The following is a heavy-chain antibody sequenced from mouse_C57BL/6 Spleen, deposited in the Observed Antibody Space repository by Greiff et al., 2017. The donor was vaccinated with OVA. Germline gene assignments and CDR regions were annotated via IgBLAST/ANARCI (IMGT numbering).Heavy chain of an antibody. Sequence: VKLVESGPGLVAPSQSLSITCTVSGFSLTSYAISWVRQPPGKGLEWLGVIWTGGGTNYNSALKSRLSISKDNSKSQVFLKMNSLQTDDTARYYCAREDTTGVATGYFDVWGTGTTVTVSS. D-gene: IGHD1-1*01. V-gene: IGHV2-9-1*01. CDR1: GFSLTSYA. CDR3: AREDTTGVATGYFDV. CDR2: IWTGGGT. J-gene: IGHJ1*03.